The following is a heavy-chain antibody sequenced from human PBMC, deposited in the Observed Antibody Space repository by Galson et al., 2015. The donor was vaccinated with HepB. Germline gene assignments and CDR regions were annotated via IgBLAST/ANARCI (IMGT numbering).Heavy chain of an antibody. J-gene: IGHJ3*02. D-gene: IGHD3-22*01. CDR1: GGSFNTYA. CDR2: IIPTFDTP. CDR3: ARDRTHYYDTSGYSGAFEI. Sequence: SVKVSCKASGGSFNTYAINWLRQAPGQGLEWMGGIIPTFDTPIYAQRFQDRVTITADKFTSTAYMELSSLTSDDTALYYCARDRTHYYDTSGYSGAFEIWGQGTVVTVSS. V-gene: IGHV1-69*06.